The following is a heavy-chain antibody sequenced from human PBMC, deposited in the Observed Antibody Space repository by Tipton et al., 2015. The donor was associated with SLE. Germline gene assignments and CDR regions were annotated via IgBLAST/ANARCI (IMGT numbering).Heavy chain of an antibody. CDR3: ARLYGDYSAFDY. V-gene: IGHV4-38-2*02. CDR1: GYSISSAYY. CDR2: IHQSGST. J-gene: IGHJ4*02. Sequence: GLVKPSETLSLSCSVAGYSISSAYYWGWIRQSPGKGLEWIGSIHQSGSTFYSSSLKSRVTISVDTSRNQFSLNLSSATAADTAVYYCARLYGDYSAFDYWGQGTLVTVSS. D-gene: IGHD4-17*01.